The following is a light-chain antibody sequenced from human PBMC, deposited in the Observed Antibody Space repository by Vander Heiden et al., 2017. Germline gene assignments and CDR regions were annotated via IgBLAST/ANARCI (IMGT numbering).Light chain of an antibody. CDR3: QQRSNWPAA. V-gene: IGKV3-11*02. J-gene: IGKJ4*01. Sequence: EIVLTPSPATLSLSPGERATLSCRASQSVSSYLAWYQQKPGQAPRLLIYDASKRATGVPARFSGSGSERDFTLTISSLEPEDFAIYYCQQRSNWPAAFGGGTMVEIK. CDR1: QSVSSY. CDR2: DAS.